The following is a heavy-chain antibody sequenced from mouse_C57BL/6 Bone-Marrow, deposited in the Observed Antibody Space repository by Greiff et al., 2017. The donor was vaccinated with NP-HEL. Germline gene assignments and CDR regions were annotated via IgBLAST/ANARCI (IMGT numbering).Heavy chain of an antibody. J-gene: IGHJ2*01. D-gene: IGHD1-1*01. CDR3: ARYSPYYYGSSLDY. CDR2: INPNNGGT. CDR1: GYTFTDYY. V-gene: IGHV1-26*01. Sequence: VQLQQSGPELVKPGASVKISCKASGYTFTDYYMNWVKQSHGKSLEWIGDINPNNGGTSYNQKFKGKATLTVDKSSSTAYMELRSLTSEDSAVYYCARYSPYYYGSSLDYWGQGTTLTVSS.